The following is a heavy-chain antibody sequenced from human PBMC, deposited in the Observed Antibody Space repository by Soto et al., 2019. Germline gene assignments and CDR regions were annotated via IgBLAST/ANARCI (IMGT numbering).Heavy chain of an antibody. CDR3: ARDSKGYCSGGSCRSGGMDV. D-gene: IGHD2-15*01. CDR1: GYSFTGYY. V-gene: IGHV1-2*02. Sequence: QVQLVQSGAELKKSGASVKVSCKASGYSFTGYYLHWVRQAPGQGFEWMGWINSHSGGTNYAQKCQGRVNMTRDSAISTAYMELSRLGSDDTAVYYCARDSKGYCSGGSCRSGGMDVWGQGTTVTVSS. J-gene: IGHJ6*02. CDR2: INSHSGGT.